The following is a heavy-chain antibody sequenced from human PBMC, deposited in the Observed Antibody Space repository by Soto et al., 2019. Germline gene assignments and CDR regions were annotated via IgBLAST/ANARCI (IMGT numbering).Heavy chain of an antibody. CDR3: AKDRFRIAVAAPFDY. D-gene: IGHD6-19*01. Sequence: QVQLVESGGGVVQPGRSLRLSCAASGFTFSSYGMHWVRQAPGKGLEWVAVISYDGSNKYYADSVKGRFTISRDNSKNTLYLQMNSLRAEDTAVHYCAKDRFRIAVAAPFDYWGQGTLVTVSS. V-gene: IGHV3-30*18. CDR2: ISYDGSNK. J-gene: IGHJ4*02. CDR1: GFTFSSYG.